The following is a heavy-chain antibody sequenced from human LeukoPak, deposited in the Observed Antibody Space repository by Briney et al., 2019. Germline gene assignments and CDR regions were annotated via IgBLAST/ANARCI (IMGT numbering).Heavy chain of an antibody. Sequence: GGSLRLSCAASGFTFSSYAMSWVRQAPGKGLEWVSAISGSGGSTYYADSVKGRFTISRDNSKNTLYLQMNSLRAEDTAVNYCAKPIRGGNFVVVPAAMYYFDYGGQGTLVTASS. CDR3: AKPIRGGNFVVVPAAMYYFDY. CDR2: ISGSGGST. CDR1: GFTFSSYA. J-gene: IGHJ4*02. D-gene: IGHD2-2*01. V-gene: IGHV3-23*01.